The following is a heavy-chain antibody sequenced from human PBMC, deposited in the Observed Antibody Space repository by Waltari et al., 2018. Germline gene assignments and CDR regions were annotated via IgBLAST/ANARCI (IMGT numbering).Heavy chain of an antibody. CDR3: ARELGYGGEKGLGYYYMDV. CDR2: IFPIFGTA. CDR1: GGTFSSYA. V-gene: IGHV1-69*05. Sequence: QVQLVQSGAEVKKPGSSVKVSCKASGGTFSSYAISWVRQAPGQGRGGMGGIFPIFGTANYAQKFQGRVTITTDESTSTAYMELSSLRSEDTAVYYCARELGYGGEKGLGYYYMDVWGKGTTVTVSS. D-gene: IGHD2-21*01. J-gene: IGHJ6*03.